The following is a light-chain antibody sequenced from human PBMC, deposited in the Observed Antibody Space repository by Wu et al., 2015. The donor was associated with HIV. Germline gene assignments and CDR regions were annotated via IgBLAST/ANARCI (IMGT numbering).Light chain of an antibody. Sequence: EVVMTQSPATLSVSPGERATLSCRASQRIASNLAWYQQKPGQVPRLLIYGASTRATSIPGRFSGSGSGTDFTLTISSLEPEDFAVYYCQQRSNWPPELTFGGGTKVEIK. CDR1: QRIASN. CDR2: GAS. CDR3: QQRSNWPPELT. V-gene: IGKV3-15*01. J-gene: IGKJ4*01.